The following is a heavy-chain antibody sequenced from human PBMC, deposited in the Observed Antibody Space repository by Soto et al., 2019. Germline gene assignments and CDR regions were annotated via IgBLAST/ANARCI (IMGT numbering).Heavy chain of an antibody. CDR3: ALYGANSVYFDY. D-gene: IGHD4-17*01. J-gene: IGHJ4*02. CDR1: GGSISSGDYY. CDR2: IYYSGST. V-gene: IGHV4-30-4*01. Sequence: QVQLQESGPVLVKPSQTLSLTCTVSGGSISSGDYYWSWIRQPPGKGLDWIRYIYYSGSTYYNPSLKSRVTISVDTSKIQFSLLLRSVTAADTAVYYCALYGANSVYFDYWGQGTLVPVSS.